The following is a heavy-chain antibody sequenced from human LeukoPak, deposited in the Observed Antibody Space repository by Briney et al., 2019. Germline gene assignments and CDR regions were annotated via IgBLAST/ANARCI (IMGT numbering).Heavy chain of an antibody. CDR1: GGSISSYY. J-gene: IGHJ4*02. V-gene: IGHV4-59*08. Sequence: SETLSLTCTVSGGSISSYYWSWIRQPPGKGLEWIGYIYYSGSTNYNPSLKSRVTISVDRSKNQLSLKLSSVTAADTAVYYCAMEYSSSSGFDYWGQGTLVTVSS. CDR2: IYYSGST. CDR3: AMEYSSSSGFDY. D-gene: IGHD6-6*01.